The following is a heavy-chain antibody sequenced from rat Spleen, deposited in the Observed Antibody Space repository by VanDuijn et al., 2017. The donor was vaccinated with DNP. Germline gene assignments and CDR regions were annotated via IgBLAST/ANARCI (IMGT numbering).Heavy chain of an antibody. Sequence: QVQLKESGPGLVQPSQTLSLTCTVSGFSLTSYNVHWVRQPTGKGLEWMGIIWTGGRTDYNSALKSRLSISRDTSKSQVFLKMNSLQTEDIATYYCARGAGYFDYWGQGVMVTVSS. V-gene: IGHV2-30*01. CDR1: GFSLTSYN. CDR2: IWTGGRT. CDR3: ARGAGYFDY. D-gene: IGHD1-4*01. J-gene: IGHJ2*01.